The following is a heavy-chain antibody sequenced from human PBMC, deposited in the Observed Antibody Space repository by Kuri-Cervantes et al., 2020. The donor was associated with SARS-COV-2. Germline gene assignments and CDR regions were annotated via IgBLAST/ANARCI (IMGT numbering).Heavy chain of an antibody. Sequence: GESLKISCAASGSTFNICRMIWVRQAQGKGLEWVSSISGSSTYIYYADSVKGRFTISRDNAKNSLYLQMNSLRAEDTAIYYCAKDRAGVHDFWGQGTLVTVSS. V-gene: IGHV3-21*01. CDR1: GSTFNICR. CDR3: AKDRAGVHDF. D-gene: IGHD2-21*01. CDR2: ISGSSTYI. J-gene: IGHJ4*02.